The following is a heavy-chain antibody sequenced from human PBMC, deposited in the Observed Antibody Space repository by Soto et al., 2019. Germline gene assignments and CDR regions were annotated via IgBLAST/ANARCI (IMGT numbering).Heavy chain of an antibody. V-gene: IGHV3-15*01. J-gene: IGHJ4*02. CDR3: TTPYYDFWSGYYVGDGY. Sequence: GGSLRLSCAASGFTFSSYGMHWVRQAPGKGLEWVGRIKSKTDGGTTDYAAPVKGRFTISRDDSKNTLYLQMNSLKTEDTAVYYCTTPYYDFWSGYYVGDGYWGQGTLVTVSS. CDR1: GFTFSSYG. CDR2: IKSKTDGGTT. D-gene: IGHD3-3*01.